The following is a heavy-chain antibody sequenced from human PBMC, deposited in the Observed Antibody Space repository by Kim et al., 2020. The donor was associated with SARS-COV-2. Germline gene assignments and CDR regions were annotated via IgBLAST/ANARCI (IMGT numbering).Heavy chain of an antibody. Sequence: SETLSLTCSVSGGSINRYYWNWVRQAPGKGLEWIGYIYSTGSAHYNLSPNKRGIISVNTSKNQFSLQLTSATGADTAVHYCAGNHSFDGMDVWGLASPVT. D-gene: IGHD2-15*01. CDR1: GGSINRYY. CDR2: IYSTGSA. J-gene: IGHJ6*02. V-gene: IGHV4-59*03. CDR3: AGNHSFDGMDV.